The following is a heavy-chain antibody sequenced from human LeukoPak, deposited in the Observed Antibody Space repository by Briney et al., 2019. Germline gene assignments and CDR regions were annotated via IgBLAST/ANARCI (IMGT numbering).Heavy chain of an antibody. Sequence: PSETLSLTCAVYGGSFSGYYWSWIRQSPGKGLEWIGYIYYTETSYNPSLKSRVTISAGTSKNQFSLKLYSVTAADTAVYYCATRKLGNDYWGQGTLVTVSS. CDR1: GGSFSGYY. D-gene: IGHD7-27*01. J-gene: IGHJ4*02. CDR2: IYYTET. V-gene: IGHV4-59*01. CDR3: ATRKLGNDY.